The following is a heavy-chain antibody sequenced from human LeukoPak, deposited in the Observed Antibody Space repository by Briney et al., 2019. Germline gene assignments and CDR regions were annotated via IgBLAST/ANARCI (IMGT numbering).Heavy chain of an antibody. Sequence: GGSLRLSCAASGFTFSSYWMSWVRQAPGKGLEWVANIKKDGSEKYYVDSVKGRFTISRDNAKNSLYLQMNSLRAEDTAVYFCATPPVLLIYWGQGTLVTVSS. CDR3: ATPPVLLIY. V-gene: IGHV3-7*01. J-gene: IGHJ4*02. CDR1: GFTFSSYW. D-gene: IGHD3-10*01. CDR2: IKKDGSEK.